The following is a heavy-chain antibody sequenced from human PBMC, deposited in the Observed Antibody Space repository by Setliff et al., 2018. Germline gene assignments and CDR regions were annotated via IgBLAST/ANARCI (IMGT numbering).Heavy chain of an antibody. CDR3: EKSPHDFWSGRVFFDY. CDR1: GFSFSSYA. V-gene: IGHV3-23*01. CDR2: IIGSGIST. J-gene: IGHJ4*01. Sequence: PGGSLRLSCAASGFSFSSYAISWVRQAPGKGLEWVSTIIGSGISTYYSDSVQGRFTISRDNHKNTLHLQMNSLRVEDTAIYYCEKSPHDFWSGRVFFDYWGQGMLVTVSS. D-gene: IGHD3-3*01.